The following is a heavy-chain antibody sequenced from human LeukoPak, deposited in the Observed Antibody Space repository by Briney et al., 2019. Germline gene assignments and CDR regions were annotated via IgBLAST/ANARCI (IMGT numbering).Heavy chain of an antibody. V-gene: IGHV3-66*01. CDR1: GFTVSSKY. CDR3: ARESGKGSGWLNYYYYGMDV. Sequence: GGSLRLSCAASGFTVSSKYMTWVRQAPGKGLEWVSVIYSDGRTFYAGAVKGRFTISRDNAKNSLYLQMNSLRAEDTAVYYCARESGKGSGWLNYYYYGMDVWGQGTTVTVSS. D-gene: IGHD6-19*01. J-gene: IGHJ6*02. CDR2: IYSDGRT.